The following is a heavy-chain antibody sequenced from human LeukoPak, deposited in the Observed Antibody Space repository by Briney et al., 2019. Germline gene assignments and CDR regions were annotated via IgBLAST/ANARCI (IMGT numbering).Heavy chain of an antibody. CDR1: GYTFTNYG. CDR3: ARVPISNWGSVNAFDI. Sequence: ASVKVSCKASGYTFTNYGISWVRQAPGQGLEWMGWISAYNGNTNYAQKLQGRVTMTTDTSTSTTYMDLRSLRSDDTAVYYCARVPISNWGSVNAFDIWGQGTMVTVSS. CDR2: ISAYNGNT. D-gene: IGHD7-27*01. V-gene: IGHV1-18*04. J-gene: IGHJ3*02.